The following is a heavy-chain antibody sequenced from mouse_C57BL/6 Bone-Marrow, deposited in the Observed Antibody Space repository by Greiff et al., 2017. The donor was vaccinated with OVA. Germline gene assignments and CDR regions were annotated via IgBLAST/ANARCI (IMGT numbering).Heavy chain of an antibody. CDR1: GYTFTSYW. V-gene: IGHV1-50*01. J-gene: IGHJ2*01. Sequence: VKLQQPGAELVKPGASVKLSCKASGYTFTSYWMQWVKQRPGQGLEWIGEIDPSDSYTNYNQKFKGKATLTVDTSSSTAYMQLSSLTSEDSAVYYCARWGYWGQGTTLTVSS. CDR3: ARWGY. CDR2: IDPSDSYT.